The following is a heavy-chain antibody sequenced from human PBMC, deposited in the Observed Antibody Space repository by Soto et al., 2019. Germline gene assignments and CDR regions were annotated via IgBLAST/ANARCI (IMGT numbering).Heavy chain of an antibody. V-gene: IGHV3-43*01. D-gene: IGHD2-15*01. CDR3: AKGAGYCSGGSCYGELDY. CDR2: ISWDGGST. Sequence: EVQLVESGGVVVQPGGSLRLSCAASGFTFDDYTMHWVRQAPGKGLEWVSLISWDGGSTYYADSVKGRFTISRDNSKNSLYLQMNSLRTEDTALYYCAKGAGYCSGGSCYGELDYWGQVTLVTVSS. J-gene: IGHJ4*02. CDR1: GFTFDDYT.